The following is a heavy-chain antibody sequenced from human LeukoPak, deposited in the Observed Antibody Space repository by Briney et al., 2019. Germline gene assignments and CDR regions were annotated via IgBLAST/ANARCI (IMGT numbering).Heavy chain of an antibody. CDR2: ISAYNGNT. V-gene: IGHV1-18*01. D-gene: IGHD3-22*01. J-gene: IGHJ3*02. Sequence: ASVKVSCKASGYTFTSYGISWVRQAPGQGLEWMGWISAYNGNTNYAQKLQGRVTMTTDTSTSTAYMELRSLRSDDTAVYYCASEKFYYDSSGYPLPRAFDIWGQGTMVTVSS. CDR1: GYTFTSYG. CDR3: ASEKFYYDSSGYPLPRAFDI.